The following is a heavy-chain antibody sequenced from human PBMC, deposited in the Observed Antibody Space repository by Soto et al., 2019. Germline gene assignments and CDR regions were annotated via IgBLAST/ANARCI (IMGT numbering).Heavy chain of an antibody. CDR2: INSDGSVS. J-gene: IGHJ6*03. V-gene: IGHV3-74*01. Sequence: EVQLVESGGGLVQPGGSLRLSCAASGFTFSNYWMYWVRQAPGKGLVWVSRINSDGSVSSYADSVKGRLTISRDNVKNTPYLQMNSLSAEDTAVYYCARGDCVGGPCYSLAGSFYYYMDVWGKGTTVTVFS. CDR3: ARGDCVGGPCYSLAGSFYYYMDV. D-gene: IGHD2-15*01. CDR1: GFTFSNYW.